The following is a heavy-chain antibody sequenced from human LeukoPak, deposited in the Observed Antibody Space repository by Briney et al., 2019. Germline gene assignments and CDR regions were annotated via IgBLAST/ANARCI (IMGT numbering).Heavy chain of an antibody. CDR2: IFPDDSDA. CDR3: ARGHCSSTSCYRYNWFDP. Sequence: AESLKISCKASGYRFINYWIGCVRQQPEKGLEWMGIIFPDDSDARYSPSFQGQVTISADKSITTAYLQWSSLRASDTAMYYCARGHCSSTSCYRYNWFDPWGQGTLVTVSS. V-gene: IGHV5-51*01. J-gene: IGHJ5*02. D-gene: IGHD2-2*01. CDR1: GYRFINYW.